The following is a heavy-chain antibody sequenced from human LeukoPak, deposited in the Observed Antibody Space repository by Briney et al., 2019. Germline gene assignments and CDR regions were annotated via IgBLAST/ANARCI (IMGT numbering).Heavy chain of an antibody. CDR1: GGSISSSNW. V-gene: IGHV4-4*02. D-gene: IGHD3-22*01. CDR2: IYHSGST. CDR3: ASHRNYYDSSGYSRYFDY. Sequence: SETLSLTCTVSGGSISSSNWWSWVRQPPGKGLEWIGEIYHSGSTNYNPSLKSRVTISVDTSKNQFSLKLSSVTAADTAVYYCASHRNYYDSSGYSRYFDYWGQGTLVTVSS. J-gene: IGHJ4*02.